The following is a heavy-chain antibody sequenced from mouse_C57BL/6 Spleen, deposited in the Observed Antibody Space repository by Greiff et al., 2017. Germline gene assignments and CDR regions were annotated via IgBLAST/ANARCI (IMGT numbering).Heavy chain of an antibody. Sequence: QVQLQQPGAELVKPGASVKLSCKASGYTFTSYWMQWVKQRPGQGLEWIGEIDPSDSYTNYNPKFKGKATLTVDTSSSTAYMQLSSLTSEDSAVYYGDSRHGSRYVDDWGKGTTVTVSS. V-gene: IGHV1-50*01. CDR1: GYTFTSYW. D-gene: IGHD1-1*01. J-gene: IGHJ1*03. CDR3: DSRHGSRYVDD. CDR2: IDPSDSYT.